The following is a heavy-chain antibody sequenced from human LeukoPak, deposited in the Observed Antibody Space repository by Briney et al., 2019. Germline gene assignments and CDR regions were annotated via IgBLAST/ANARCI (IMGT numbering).Heavy chain of an antibody. Sequence: GGSLRLSCAASGFIFTDYGMHWVRQAPGKGLEWLTFIRYDGSDKYYADSVKGRFTISRDNSKNSLYLQMNSLRAEDTALYYCARGFLEWSFDYWGQGTLVTVSS. CDR3: ARGFLEWSFDY. CDR1: GFIFTDYG. J-gene: IGHJ4*02. CDR2: IRYDGSDK. V-gene: IGHV3-30*02. D-gene: IGHD3-3*01.